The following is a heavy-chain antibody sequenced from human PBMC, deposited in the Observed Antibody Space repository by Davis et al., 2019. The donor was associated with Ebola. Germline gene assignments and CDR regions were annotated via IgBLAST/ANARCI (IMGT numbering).Heavy chain of an antibody. CDR2: INPSGGST. Sequence: AASVKVSCKASGYTFTSYYMHWVRQAPGQGLEWMGIINPSGGSTNYAQKFQGRVTITADKSTSTAYMELSSLRSEDTAVYYCARGGSRYYDSSGYWLKAWFDPWGQGTLVTVSS. V-gene: IGHV1-46*01. J-gene: IGHJ5*02. D-gene: IGHD3-22*01. CDR3: ARGGSRYYDSSGYWLKAWFDP. CDR1: GYTFTSYY.